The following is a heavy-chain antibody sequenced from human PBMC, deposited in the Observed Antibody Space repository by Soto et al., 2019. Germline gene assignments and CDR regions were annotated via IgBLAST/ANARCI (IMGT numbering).Heavy chain of an antibody. CDR1: GYTFTGYY. CDR3: ARADYYDSSGLSFDP. Sequence: QVQLVQSGAEVKKPGASLKVSCKASGYTFTGYYMHWVRQAPGQGLEWMGWINPNSGGTNYAQKFQGRVTMTRDTSISTAYMELSRLRSDDTAVYYCARADYYDSSGLSFDPWGQGTLVTVSS. CDR2: INPNSGGT. D-gene: IGHD3-22*01. V-gene: IGHV1-2*02. J-gene: IGHJ5*02.